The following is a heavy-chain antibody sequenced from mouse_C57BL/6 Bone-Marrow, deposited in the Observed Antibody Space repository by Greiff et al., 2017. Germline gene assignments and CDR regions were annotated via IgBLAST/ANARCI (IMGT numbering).Heavy chain of an antibody. Sequence: EVKLMESGGDLVKPGGSLKLSCAASGFTFSSYGMSWVRQTPDKRLEWVATISSGGSYTYYPDSVKGRFTISRDNAKNTLYLQMSSLKSEDTAMYYCAKRRDSSGYWGQGTTLTVSS. V-gene: IGHV5-6*01. J-gene: IGHJ2*01. CDR1: GFTFSSYG. D-gene: IGHD1-1*01. CDR3: AKRRDSSGY. CDR2: ISSGGSYT.